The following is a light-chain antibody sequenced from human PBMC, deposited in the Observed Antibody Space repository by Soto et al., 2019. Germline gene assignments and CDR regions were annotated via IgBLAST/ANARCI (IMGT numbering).Light chain of an antibody. CDR1: SSDVGGYNY. Sequence: SALTQPASVSGSPGQSITISCTGTSSDVGGYNYVSWYQQHPGKAPKLLIYEVSNRPSGVSHRFSGSKSGNTASLTISGLQAEDEADYYCSSYTITNILSYVFGAGTKVTVL. CDR2: EVS. CDR3: SSYTITNILSYV. V-gene: IGLV2-14*01. J-gene: IGLJ1*01.